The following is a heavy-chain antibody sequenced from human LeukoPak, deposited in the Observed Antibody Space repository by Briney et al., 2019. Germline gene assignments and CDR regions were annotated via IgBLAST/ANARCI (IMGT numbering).Heavy chain of an antibody. CDR3: AKDLSMVRGVPAPGDY. Sequence: GGSLRLSCAASGFSVSSNFMSWVRQAPGKGLEWVAVISYDGSNKYYADSVKGRFTISRDNSKNTLYLQMNSLRAEDTAVYYCAKDLSMVRGVPAPGDYWGQGTLVTVSS. CDR1: GFSVSSNF. J-gene: IGHJ4*02. CDR2: ISYDGSNK. D-gene: IGHD3-10*01. V-gene: IGHV3-30*18.